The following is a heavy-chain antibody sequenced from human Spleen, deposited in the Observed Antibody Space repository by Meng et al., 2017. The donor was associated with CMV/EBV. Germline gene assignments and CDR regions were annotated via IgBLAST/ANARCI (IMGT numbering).Heavy chain of an antibody. J-gene: IGHJ5*02. CDR2: IYPKTGGT. CDR1: GYTFSAYY. V-gene: IGHV1-2*02. CDR3: ARGAADHYDNSAYSIS. D-gene: IGHD3-22*01. Sequence: ASVKVSCKTSGYTFSAYYMHWVRQAPGQGLEWMGWIYPKTGGTNYAQQYQGRVSMTRDTSISTAYMELRRLRSDDTAVYYCARGAADHYDNSAYSISWGQGTLVTVSS.